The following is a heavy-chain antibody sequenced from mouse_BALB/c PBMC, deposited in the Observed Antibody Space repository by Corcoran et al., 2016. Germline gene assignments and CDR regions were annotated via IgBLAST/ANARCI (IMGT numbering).Heavy chain of an antibody. D-gene: IGHD4-1*01. CDR2: LDPANGNT. Sequence: EVQLQQSGAELVKTGASVKLSCTASGFNIQDTYMHWVKQRPEQGLEWIGRLDPANGNTKYDPKFQGKATITADTSSNTAYLQLSSLTSEDTAVYYCANWDWYFDVWGAGTTVTVSS. J-gene: IGHJ1*01. V-gene: IGHV14-3*02. CDR1: GFNIQDTY. CDR3: ANWDWYFDV.